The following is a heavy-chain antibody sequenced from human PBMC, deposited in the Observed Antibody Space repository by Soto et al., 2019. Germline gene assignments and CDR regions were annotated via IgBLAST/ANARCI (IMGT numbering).Heavy chain of an antibody. CDR2: ISWNSGSI. CDR3: AKDMTHSSGSGNPFEY. Sequence: GGSLRLSCVASGFTFDDYAMHWVRQAPGKGLEWVSGISWNSGSICYADSVKGRFTISRDNAKNSLYLQMNSLRAEDTALYYCAKDMTHSSGSGNPFEYWGQGTLVTVSS. D-gene: IGHD6-19*01. V-gene: IGHV3-9*01. J-gene: IGHJ4*02. CDR1: GFTFDDYA.